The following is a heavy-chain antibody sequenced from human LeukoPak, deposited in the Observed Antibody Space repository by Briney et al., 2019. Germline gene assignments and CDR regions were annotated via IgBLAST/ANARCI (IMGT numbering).Heavy chain of an antibody. CDR1: GGSISSYY. D-gene: IGHD3-10*01. V-gene: IGHV4-59*12. J-gene: IGHJ3*02. Sequence: PSETLSLTCTVSGGSISSYYWSWIRQPPGKGLEWIGYIYYSGSTNYNPSLKSRVTISVDTSKNQFSLKLSSVTAADTAVYYCARVGNGSGPFDIWGQGTMVTVSS. CDR3: ARVGNGSGPFDI. CDR2: IYYSGST.